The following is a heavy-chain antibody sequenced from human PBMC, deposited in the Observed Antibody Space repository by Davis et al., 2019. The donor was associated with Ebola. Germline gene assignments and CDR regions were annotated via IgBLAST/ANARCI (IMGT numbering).Heavy chain of an antibody. V-gene: IGHV4-34*01. CDR1: GGSFSGYY. J-gene: IGHJ6*02. CDR3: ARRLDYGMDV. Sequence: PGGSLRLSCAVYGGSFSGYYWSWIRQPPGKGLEWIGEINHSGSTNYNPSLKSRVTISVDTSKNQFSLKLSSVTAADTAVYYCARRLDYGMDVWGQGTTVTVSS. CDR2: INHSGST.